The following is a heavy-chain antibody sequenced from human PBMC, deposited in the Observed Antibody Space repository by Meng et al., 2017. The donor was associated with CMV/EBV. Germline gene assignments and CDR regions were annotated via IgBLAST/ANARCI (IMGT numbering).Heavy chain of an antibody. D-gene: IGHD6-13*01. V-gene: IGHV4-34*01. CDR2: INHSGST. CDR1: GASFSGYY. CDR3: ARGGIAAAGPFDY. J-gene: IGHJ4*02. Sequence: QERRRQGGAGLLEPSETLSLPCAAYGASFSGYYWSWIRQPPGKGLEWIGEINHSGSTNYNPSLKSRVTISVDTSKNQFSLKLSSVTAADTAVYYCARGGIAAAGPFDYWGQGTLVTVSS.